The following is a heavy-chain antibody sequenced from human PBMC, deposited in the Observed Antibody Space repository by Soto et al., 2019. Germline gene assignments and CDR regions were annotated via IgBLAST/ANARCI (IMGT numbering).Heavy chain of an antibody. D-gene: IGHD2-15*01. CDR2: IYWDDVK. J-gene: IGHJ4*02. CDR1: GFSLSTSGVG. Sequence: QITLKESGPTLVKPTQTLTLTCTFSGFSLSTSGVGVGWIRQPPGKALEWLALIYWDDVKRYSPSLKSRLTITKDTSKNQVVLTMTNMDPVDTATYYCAHRQRYCSGGSCERVFDYWGQGTLVTVSS. V-gene: IGHV2-5*02. CDR3: AHRQRYCSGGSCERVFDY.